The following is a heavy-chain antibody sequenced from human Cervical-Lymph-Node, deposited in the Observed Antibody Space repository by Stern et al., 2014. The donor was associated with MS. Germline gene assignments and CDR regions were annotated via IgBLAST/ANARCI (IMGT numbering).Heavy chain of an antibody. V-gene: IGHV3-21*01. CDR2: ISSGGSYI. Sequence: VQLVESGGGLVKPGGSLRLSCAASGFTFSSYSMNWVCQAPGKGLEWVASISSGGSYIYYADSLKGRFTISRDNAKNSLYLQMNSLRAEDTAVYYCARGRGGNYRYYFDYWGQGTLVTVSS. CDR1: GFTFSSYS. CDR3: ARGRGGNYRYYFDY. D-gene: IGHD4-23*01. J-gene: IGHJ4*02.